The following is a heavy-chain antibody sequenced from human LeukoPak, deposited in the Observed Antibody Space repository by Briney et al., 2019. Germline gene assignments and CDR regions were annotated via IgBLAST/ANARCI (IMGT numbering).Heavy chain of an antibody. J-gene: IGHJ4*02. Sequence: GRSLRLSCAASGFTFSSYAMHWVRQAPGKGLEWVAVISYDGSNKYYADSVKGRFTISRDISKNTLYLQMNSLRAEDTAVYYCARDSGDGYNWPGHFDYWGQGTLVTVSS. CDR2: ISYDGSNK. CDR3: ARDSGDGYNWPGHFDY. CDR1: GFTFSSYA. V-gene: IGHV3-30-3*01. D-gene: IGHD5-24*01.